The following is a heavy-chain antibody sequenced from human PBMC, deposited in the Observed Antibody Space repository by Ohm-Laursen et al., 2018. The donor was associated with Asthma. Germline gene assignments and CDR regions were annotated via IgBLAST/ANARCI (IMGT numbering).Heavy chain of an antibody. V-gene: IGHV3-30*03. CDR3: AREYASSWYPCFDY. J-gene: IGHJ4*02. CDR1: GFTFSSYG. Sequence: SLRLSCAASGFTFSSYGMHWVRQAPGKGLEWVADISSDGGNKYYADSVKGRFSISRDNSKNTLYLQMNSLRTEDTAMYYCAREYASSWYPCFDYWGQGTLVTVSS. CDR2: ISSDGGNK. D-gene: IGHD6-13*01.